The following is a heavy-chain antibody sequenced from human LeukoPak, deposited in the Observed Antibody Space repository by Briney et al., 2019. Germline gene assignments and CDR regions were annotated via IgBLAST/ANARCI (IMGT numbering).Heavy chain of an antibody. CDR1: GYTFTSYG. Sequence: ASVKVSCKASGYTFTSYGISWVRQAPGQGLEWMVWISAYNGNTNYAQKLQGRVTMTTDTSTSTAYMELRSLRSDDTAVYYCARVVGISSGWPNAFDIWGQGTMVTVSS. J-gene: IGHJ3*02. V-gene: IGHV1-18*01. CDR3: ARVVGISSGWPNAFDI. D-gene: IGHD6-19*01. CDR2: ISAYNGNT.